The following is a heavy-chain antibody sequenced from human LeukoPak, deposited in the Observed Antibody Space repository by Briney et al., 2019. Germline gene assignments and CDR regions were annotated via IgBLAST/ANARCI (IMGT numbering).Heavy chain of an antibody. CDR3: ASSGSGWYDY. D-gene: IGHD6-19*01. CDR2: IGPSDSYT. J-gene: IGHJ4*02. Sequence: GESLKISCKGSGYSFTSYWISWVRQMPGKGLEWMGRIGPSDSYTNYSPSFQGHVTISADKSISTAYLQWSSLKASDTAMYYCASSGSGWYDYWGQGTLVTVSS. V-gene: IGHV5-10-1*01. CDR1: GYSFTSYW.